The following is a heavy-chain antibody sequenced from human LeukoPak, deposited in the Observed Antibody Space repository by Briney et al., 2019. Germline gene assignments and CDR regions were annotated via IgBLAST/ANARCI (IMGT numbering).Heavy chain of an antibody. V-gene: IGHV3-23*01. CDR3: AKLGCQIVVGANFYFDY. J-gene: IGHJ4*02. CDR1: GFTFRNYG. Sequence: AGGSLRVSCAASGFTFRNYGMNWVRQAPGKGLEWVATVRGDGDNTDYADSVKGRFTISRDNSKSTLFLQMNSLRAEDTAVYFCAKLGCQIVVGANFYFDYWGQGSLVTVAS. CDR2: VRGDGDNT. D-gene: IGHD2-2*01.